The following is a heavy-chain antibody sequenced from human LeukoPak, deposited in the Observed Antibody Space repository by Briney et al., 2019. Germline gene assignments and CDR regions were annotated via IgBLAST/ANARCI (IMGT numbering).Heavy chain of an antibody. CDR2: IKQDGSEK. J-gene: IGHJ5*02. Sequence: GGSLRLSCAASGSTFSSYWMTWFRQAPGKGLEWGANIKQDGSEKYYVDSVKGRFTISRDNAKNSLYLQMNSLRAEDTAVYYCARTPVGAITPWGQGSLVTVSS. V-gene: IGHV3-7*01. D-gene: IGHD1-26*01. CDR3: ARTPVGAITP. CDR1: GSTFSSYW.